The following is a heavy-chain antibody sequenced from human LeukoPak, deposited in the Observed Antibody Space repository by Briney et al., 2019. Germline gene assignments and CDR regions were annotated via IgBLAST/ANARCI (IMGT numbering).Heavy chain of an antibody. J-gene: IGHJ3*02. Sequence: ASVKVSCKASGYTFTSYGISWVRPAPGQGLEWMGWIRAYNGHTNYGQKLQGRVTMPTDTSTSTAYMELRSLRPDDTAVYYCARASKWLSGLEARDIWREGTIVTVHS. D-gene: IGHD3-22*01. V-gene: IGHV1-18*01. CDR3: ARASKWLSGLEARDI. CDR1: GYTFTSYG. CDR2: IRAYNGHT.